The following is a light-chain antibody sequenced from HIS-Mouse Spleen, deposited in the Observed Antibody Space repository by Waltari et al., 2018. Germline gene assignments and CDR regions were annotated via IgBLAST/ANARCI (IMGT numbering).Light chain of an antibody. Sequence: ELVLTQSPGTLSLSPGESATLSCRASQSVSSSYFAWYQQKPGQAPRLLLYGASSRATGIPDRFSGSGSGTDFTLTISRLEPEDFAVYYCQQYGSSPYTFGQGTKLEIK. CDR2: GAS. J-gene: IGKJ2*01. CDR3: QQYGSSPYT. V-gene: IGKV3-20*01. CDR1: QSVSSSY.